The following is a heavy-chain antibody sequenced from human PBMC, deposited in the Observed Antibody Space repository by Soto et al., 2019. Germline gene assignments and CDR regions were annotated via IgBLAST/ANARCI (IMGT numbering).Heavy chain of an antibody. CDR1: GGTFSSYA. V-gene: IGHV1-69*13. Sequence: SVKVSCKASGGTFSSYAISWVRQAPGQGLEWMGGIIPIFGTANYAQKFQGRVTITADESTSTAYMELSSLRSEDTAVYYCARAMNYDFWSGYLKPAAYYYYGMDVWGQGTRVTVSS. CDR2: IIPIFGTA. CDR3: ARAMNYDFWSGYLKPAAYYYYGMDV. D-gene: IGHD3-3*01. J-gene: IGHJ6*02.